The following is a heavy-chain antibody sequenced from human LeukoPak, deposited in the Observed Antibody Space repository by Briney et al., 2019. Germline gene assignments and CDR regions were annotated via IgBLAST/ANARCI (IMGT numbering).Heavy chain of an antibody. D-gene: IGHD5-18*01. J-gene: IGHJ3*02. CDR3: TRGRYSNGADSFDM. V-gene: IGHV5-51*01. CDR1: GYSFSNYW. CDR2: VYPGDFRT. Sequence: GESLKISCKASGYSFSNYWIGWDRQMPGKGLEWLGNVYPGDFRTEYSPSFRGRVTISLDKSITTAYLQLNSLQAADIAMYYCTRGRYSNGADSFDMWGQGTMVTVSS.